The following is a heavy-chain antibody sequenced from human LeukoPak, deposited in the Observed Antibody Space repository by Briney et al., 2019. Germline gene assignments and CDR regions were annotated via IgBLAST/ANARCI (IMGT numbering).Heavy chain of an antibody. CDR1: GFTFSSYG. CDR3: ARSYYYDSSGYYLDY. Sequence: GGSLRLSCAASGFTFSSYGTHWVRQAPGKGLEWVAVIWYDGSNKYYADSVKGRFTISRDNSKNTLYLQMNSLRAEDTAVYYCARSYYYDSSGYYLDYWGQGTLVTVSS. V-gene: IGHV3-33*01. D-gene: IGHD3-22*01. J-gene: IGHJ4*02. CDR2: IWYDGSNK.